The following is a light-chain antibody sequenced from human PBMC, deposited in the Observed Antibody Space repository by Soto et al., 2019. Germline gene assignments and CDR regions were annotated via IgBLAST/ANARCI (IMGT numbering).Light chain of an antibody. CDR1: QSLVNSDGIAY. J-gene: IGKJ5*01. CDR2: KVS. CDR3: MQGTHWPIT. V-gene: IGKV2-30*01. Sequence: MTQSPLSLPVTLGQPASISCRSNQSLVNSDGIAYFSWFQQRPGRSPRXXIYKVSNRDSGVRARFSGSGSGTDFALKISRVEAEDVGVYYCMQGTHWPITFGQGTRLEIK.